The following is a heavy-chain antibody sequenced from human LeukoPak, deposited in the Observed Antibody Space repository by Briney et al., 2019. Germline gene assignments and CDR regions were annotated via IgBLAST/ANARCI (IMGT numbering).Heavy chain of an antibody. V-gene: IGHV3-23*01. CDR3: AKDRGGHNWNDAFDY. CDR1: GFTFSSYA. J-gene: IGHJ4*02. CDR2: ITGSGGDT. D-gene: IGHD1-20*01. Sequence: GGSLRLSCAASGFTFSSYAMSWVRQAPGKGLEWVSAITGSGGDTFYADSVKGRFTISRDNSEHTLFLQMSSLRAEDTAVYYCAKDRGGHNWNDAFDYWGQGTLVTVSS.